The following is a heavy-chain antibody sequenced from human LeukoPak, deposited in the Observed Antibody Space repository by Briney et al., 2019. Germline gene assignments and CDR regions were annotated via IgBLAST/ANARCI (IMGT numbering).Heavy chain of an antibody. V-gene: IGHV3-23*01. D-gene: IGHD5-18*01. CDR3: AKYGEYSYGYVDY. J-gene: IGHJ4*02. Sequence: GGSLRLSCAASGFTFSSYAMSWVRQAPGKGLEWVSGISGSGGSTYYADSVKGRFTISRDNSKNTLYLQMNSLRAEDTAVHYCAKYGEYSYGYVDYWGQGTLVTVSS. CDR2: ISGSGGST. CDR1: GFTFSSYA.